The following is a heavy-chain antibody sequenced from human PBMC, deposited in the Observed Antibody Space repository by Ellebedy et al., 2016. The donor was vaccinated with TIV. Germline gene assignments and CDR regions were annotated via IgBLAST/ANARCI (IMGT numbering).Heavy chain of an antibody. D-gene: IGHD6-6*01. CDR3: ARLAYSSSSRDYYYGMDV. Sequence: SETLSLTXTVSGGSISSSSYYWGWIRQPPGKGLEWIGSICYSGRTYYNPSLKSRVIISVDTSKNQFSLRLSSVTAADTAVYYCARLAYSSSSRDYYYGMDVWGQGTTVTVSS. J-gene: IGHJ6*02. V-gene: IGHV4-39*01. CDR2: ICYSGRT. CDR1: GGSISSSSYY.